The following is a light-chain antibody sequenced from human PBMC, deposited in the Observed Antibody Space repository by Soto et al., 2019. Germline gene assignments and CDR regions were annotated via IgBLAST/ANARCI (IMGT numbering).Light chain of an antibody. CDR3: QQYGTSPIT. V-gene: IGKV3-20*01. CDR2: GAS. J-gene: IGKJ5*01. Sequence: ETVLTQSPGTLSLYTGERATLSCRASQTVSSYLTWYQQRPGQAPRLLISGASRRATGIPDRFSGSGSGTDFTLTISRLEPEDFALYYCQQYGTSPITFGQGTRLEIK. CDR1: QTVSSY.